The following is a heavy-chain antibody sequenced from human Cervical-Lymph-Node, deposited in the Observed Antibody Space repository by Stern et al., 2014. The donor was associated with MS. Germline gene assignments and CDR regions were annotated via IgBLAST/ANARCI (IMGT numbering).Heavy chain of an antibody. Sequence: QVQLVQSGAEVKKPGASVKVSCKASGYTFTSYGISWVRQAPGQGLEWMGWLSAYNGNTNYAQKLQGRVTMTTDTSTSTAYMELRSLRSDDTAVYYCARDRSFDWDPDDAFDIWGQGTMVTVSS. CDR2: LSAYNGNT. CDR1: GYTFTSYG. D-gene: IGHD3-9*01. J-gene: IGHJ3*02. V-gene: IGHV1-18*01. CDR3: ARDRSFDWDPDDAFDI.